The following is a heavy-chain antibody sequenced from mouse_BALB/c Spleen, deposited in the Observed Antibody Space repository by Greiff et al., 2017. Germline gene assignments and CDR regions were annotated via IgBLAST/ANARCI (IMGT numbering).Heavy chain of an antibody. CDR1: GFNIKDTY. J-gene: IGHJ4*01. D-gene: IGHD2-4*01. V-gene: IGHV14-3*02. CDR2: IDPANGNT. Sequence: EVQLQQSGAELVKPGASVKLSCTASGFNIKDTYMHWVKQRPEQGLEWIGRIDPANGNTKYDPKFQGKATITADTSSNTAYLQRSSLTSEDTAVYYCARVGITRSPFYAMDYWGQGTSVTVSS. CDR3: ARVGITRSPFYAMDY.